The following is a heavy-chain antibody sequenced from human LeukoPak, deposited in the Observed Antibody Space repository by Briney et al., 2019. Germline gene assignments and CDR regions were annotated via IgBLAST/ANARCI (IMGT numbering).Heavy chain of an antibody. CDR1: GFTFSNYW. CDR2: IKSDGSTT. CDR3: VRLADPGY. D-gene: IGHD6-19*01. J-gene: IGHJ4*02. V-gene: IGHV3-74*01. Sequence: GGPLRLSCTASGFTFSNYWMHWVRQAPGKGLVWVSRIKSDGSTTTYADSVKGRFTISRDNAKSTLYLQMNSLRAEDTAVYYCVRLADPGYWGQGTLVTVSS.